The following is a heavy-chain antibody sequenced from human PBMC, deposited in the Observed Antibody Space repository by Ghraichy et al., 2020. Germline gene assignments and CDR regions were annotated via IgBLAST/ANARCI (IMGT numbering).Heavy chain of an antibody. CDR1: GGSFSGYY. CDR3: ARCRYRGVLRSFLYYFDY. D-gene: IGHD3-3*01. Sequence: SETLSLTCAVYGGSFSGYYWSWIRQPPGKGLEWIGEINHSGSTNYNPSLKSRVTISVDTSKNQFSLKLSSVTAADTAVYYCARCRYRGVLRSFLYYFDYWGQGTLVTVSS. V-gene: IGHV4-34*01. J-gene: IGHJ4*02. CDR2: INHSGST.